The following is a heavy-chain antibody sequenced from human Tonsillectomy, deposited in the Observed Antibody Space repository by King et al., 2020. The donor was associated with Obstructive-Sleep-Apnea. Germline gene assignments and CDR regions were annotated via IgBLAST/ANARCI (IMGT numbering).Heavy chain of an antibody. CDR3: ARHSMDAFDI. V-gene: IGHV4-59*08. CDR1: GVSISSYY. CDR2: IYYSGST. Sequence: VQLQESGPGLVKPSETLSLTCTVSGVSISSYYWSWIRQPPGKGLEWIGFIYYSGSTNYNPSHTRRVTLSVDTSKNQFSLKLISVTAADTAGYYCARHSMDAFDIWGQGTMVTVSS. J-gene: IGHJ3*02. D-gene: IGHD2/OR15-2a*01.